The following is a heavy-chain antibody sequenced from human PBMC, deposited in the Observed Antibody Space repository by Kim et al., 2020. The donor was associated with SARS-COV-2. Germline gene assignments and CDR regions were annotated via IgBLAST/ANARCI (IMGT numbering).Heavy chain of an antibody. CDR1: GFTFSSYS. Sequence: GGSLRLSCAASGFTFSSYSMNWVRQAPGKGLEWVSYISSSSSTIYYADSVKGRFTISRDNAKNSLYLQMNSLRDEDTAVYYCATPRSASGYYYYYGMDVWGPGTTVTVSS. CDR3: ATPRSASGYYYYYGMDV. CDR2: ISSSSSTI. J-gene: IGHJ6*02. D-gene: IGHD3-10*01. V-gene: IGHV3-48*02.